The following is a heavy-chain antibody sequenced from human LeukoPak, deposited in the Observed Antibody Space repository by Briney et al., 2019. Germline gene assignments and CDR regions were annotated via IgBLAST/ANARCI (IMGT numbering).Heavy chain of an antibody. Sequence: PGGSLRLSCVASGLTFNSYSMNWVRQAPGKGLEWVSSISSSTSYIYYADSVKGRFTISRDNAKNSLYLQMNSLRADDTAIYYCARDHVYSSNWPRGFDYWGQGTLVTVSS. CDR1: GLTFNSYS. J-gene: IGHJ4*02. CDR3: ARDHVYSSNWPRGFDY. D-gene: IGHD6-13*01. V-gene: IGHV3-21*01. CDR2: ISSSTSYI.